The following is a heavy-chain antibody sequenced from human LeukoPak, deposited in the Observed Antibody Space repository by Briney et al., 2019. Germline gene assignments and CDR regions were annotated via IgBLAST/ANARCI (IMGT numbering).Heavy chain of an antibody. CDR2: ISWDGGST. J-gene: IGHJ3*02. D-gene: IGHD2-21*01. V-gene: IGHV3-43D*03. CDR3: ARDPFGGEDAFDI. CDR1: GFTFDDYA. Sequence: GGSLRLSCAASGFTFDDYAMHWVRQAPGKGPEWVSLISWDGGSTYYADSVKGRFTISRDNAKNSLYLQMNSLRAEDTAVYYCARDPFGGEDAFDIWGQGTMVTVSS.